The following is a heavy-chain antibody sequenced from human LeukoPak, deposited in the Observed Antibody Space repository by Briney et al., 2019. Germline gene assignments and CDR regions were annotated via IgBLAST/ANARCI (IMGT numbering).Heavy chain of an antibody. J-gene: IGHJ5*02. CDR1: GYSISSSSW. V-gene: IGHV4-28*01. CDR3: ARNPLGIAVAGS. Sequence: KPSETLSLTCAVSGYSISSSSWWGWIRQPPGKGLEWIGYIYYSGSTYYNPSLKSRVTMSVDTSKNQFSLKLSSVTAMDTAVYYCARNPLGIAVAGSWGQGILVTVSS. D-gene: IGHD6-13*01. CDR2: IYYSGST.